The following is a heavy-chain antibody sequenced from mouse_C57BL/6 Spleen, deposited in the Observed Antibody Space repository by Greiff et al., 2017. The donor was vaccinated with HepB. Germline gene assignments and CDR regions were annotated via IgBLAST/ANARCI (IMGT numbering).Heavy chain of an antibody. Sequence: VQLQQSGAELARPGASVKLSCKASGYTFTSYGISWVKQRPGQGLEWIGEIYPRSGNTYYNEKFKGKATLTADKSSSTAYMELRSLTSEDSAVDFCGRNDYDESPFAYWGQGTRVTVSA. V-gene: IGHV1-81*01. CDR2: IYPRSGNT. CDR3: GRNDYDESPFAY. J-gene: IGHJ3*01. CDR1: GYTFTSYG. D-gene: IGHD2-4*01.